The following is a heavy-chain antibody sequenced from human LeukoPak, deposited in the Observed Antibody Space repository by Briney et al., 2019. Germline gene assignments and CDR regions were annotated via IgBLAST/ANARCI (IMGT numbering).Heavy chain of an antibody. CDR2: IYYSGST. J-gene: IGHJ6*02. CDR1: GGSISSYY. Sequence: PSETLSLTCTVSGGSISSYYWSWIRQPPGKGLEWIGYIYYSGSTNYNPSLKSRVTISVDTSKNQFSLKLSSVTAADTAVYYGARIPFGYSSGWYYGMDVWGQGTTVTVSS. D-gene: IGHD6-19*01. CDR3: ARIPFGYSSGWYYGMDV. V-gene: IGHV4-59*08.